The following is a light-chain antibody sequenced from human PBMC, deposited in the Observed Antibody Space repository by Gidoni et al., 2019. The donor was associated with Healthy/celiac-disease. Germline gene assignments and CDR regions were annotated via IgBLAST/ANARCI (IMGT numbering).Light chain of an antibody. CDR1: SIDVGGYNY. CDR2: DVI. Sequence: SALTHPRSVSGPTGQSVTISCTVTSIDVGGYNYVSWYQQHAGKAPKPMIYDVIKRPSEVPYRFSSSKSGNTASLTISGLQAEDEADYYCCSYAGSYVVFGGGTKLTVL. CDR3: CSYAGSYVV. V-gene: IGLV2-11*01. J-gene: IGLJ2*01.